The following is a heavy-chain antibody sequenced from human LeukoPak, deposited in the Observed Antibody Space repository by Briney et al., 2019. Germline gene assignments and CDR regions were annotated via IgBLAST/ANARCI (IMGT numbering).Heavy chain of an antibody. D-gene: IGHD6-13*01. Sequence: ASVKVSCKASGYTFTSYDINWVRQATGQGLESMGWMNPNSGNTGYAQKFQGRVTMTRNTSISTAYMELSSLRSEDTAVYYCARGLSIAAAGRTPGYWGQGTLVTVSS. CDR3: ARGLSIAAAGRTPGY. J-gene: IGHJ4*02. CDR2: MNPNSGNT. V-gene: IGHV1-8*01. CDR1: GYTFTSYD.